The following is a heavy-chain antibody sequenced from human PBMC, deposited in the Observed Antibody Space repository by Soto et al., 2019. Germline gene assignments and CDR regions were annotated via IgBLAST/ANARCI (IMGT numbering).Heavy chain of an antibody. D-gene: IGHD3-22*01. J-gene: IGHJ5*02. CDR2: ISPSGGTP. CDR1: GYTFTSYY. V-gene: IGHV1-46*01. Sequence: ASLKVSCKASGYTFTSYYINWVRQAPGQGLEWMGIISPSGGTPTYTQKFQGRVSMTSDKSTSTAYMELSSLRSEDTAVYYCGRAPDMIHPSPPKMWFDPWGRGPRVPASS. CDR3: GRAPDMIHPSPPKMWFDP.